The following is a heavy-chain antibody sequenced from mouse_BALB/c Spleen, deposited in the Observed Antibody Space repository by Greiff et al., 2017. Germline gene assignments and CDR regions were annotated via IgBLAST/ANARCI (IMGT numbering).Heavy chain of an antibody. D-gene: IGHD2-4*01. CDR3: AREGDDYDGAY. CDR2: ISSGSSTI. V-gene: IGHV5-17*02. CDR1: GFTFSSFG. Sequence: EVQGVESGGGLVQPGGSRKLSCAASGFTFSSFGMHWVRQAPEKGLEWVAYISSGSSTIYYADTVKGRFTISRDNPKNTLFLQMTSLRSEDTAMYYCAREGDDYDGAYWGQGTLVTVSA. J-gene: IGHJ3*01.